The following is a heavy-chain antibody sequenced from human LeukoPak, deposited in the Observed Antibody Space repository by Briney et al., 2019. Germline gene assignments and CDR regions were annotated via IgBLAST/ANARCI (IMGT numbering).Heavy chain of an antibody. CDR3: ARETDNSNPYYYYYYLDV. V-gene: IGHV1-2*06. D-gene: IGHD4-11*01. CDR2: INPNTGAT. CDR1: GYTFTDSY. Sequence: ASVKVSCKASGYTFTDSYIHWVRQAPGQGLQWMGRINPNTGATRYAQDFQGRVTMTRDTSISTAYMGLTTLTSDDTAVYFCARETDNSNPYYYYYYLDVWGKGTTVTVSS. J-gene: IGHJ6*03.